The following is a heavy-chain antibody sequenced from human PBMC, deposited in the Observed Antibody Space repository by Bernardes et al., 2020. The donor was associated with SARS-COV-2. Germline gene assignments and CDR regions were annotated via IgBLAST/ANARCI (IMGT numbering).Heavy chain of an antibody. Sequence: GSLRLSCIASGFTFSSYWMTWVRQAPGKGLEWVANIDQDGSEIYYMDSVKGRFTISRDNAQSSLSLQMDSLRAEDTAVYYCARDLSRQGLDEGFDYWGQGTLVTVSS. D-gene: IGHD3-9*01. CDR1: GFTFSSYW. J-gene: IGHJ4*02. CDR2: IDQDGSEI. CDR3: ARDLSRQGLDEGFDY. V-gene: IGHV3-7*03.